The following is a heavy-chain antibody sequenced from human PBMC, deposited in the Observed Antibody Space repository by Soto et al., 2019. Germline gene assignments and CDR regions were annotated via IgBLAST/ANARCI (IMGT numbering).Heavy chain of an antibody. D-gene: IGHD3-3*01. CDR2: IYYSGST. CDR1: GGSISSGGYY. J-gene: IGHJ4*02. CDR3: ARGVFLRFLEWYDY. V-gene: IGHV4-31*03. Sequence: QVQLRESGPGLVKPSQTLSLTCTVSGGSISSGGYYWSWFRQHPGKGLEWIGYIYYSGSTYYNPSLKSRITISVDTSRNQFSLKLSSVTAADTAVYYYARGVFLRFLEWYDYWGQGTLVTVSS.